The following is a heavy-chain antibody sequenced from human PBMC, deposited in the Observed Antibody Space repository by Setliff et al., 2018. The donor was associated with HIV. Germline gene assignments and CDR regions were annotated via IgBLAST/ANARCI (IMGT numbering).Heavy chain of an antibody. CDR3: ARHGNQWLVTIDY. J-gene: IGHJ4*02. V-gene: IGHV4-39*01. Sequence: SETLSLTCTVSGGSISSSSYYWGWIRQPPGKGLEWIGSIYYSGSTYYNPSLKSRVTISVDTSKNQFSLKLSYVTAADTAVYHCARHGNQWLVTIDYWGQGTLVTVSS. CDR1: GGSISSSSYY. CDR2: IYYSGST. D-gene: IGHD6-19*01.